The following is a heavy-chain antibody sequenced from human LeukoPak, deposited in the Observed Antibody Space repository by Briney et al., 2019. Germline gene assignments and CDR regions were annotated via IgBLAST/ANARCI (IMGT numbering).Heavy chain of an antibody. D-gene: IGHD1-26*01. Sequence: GASVKVSCKASGYTFTVYYMHWVRQAPGQGLEWMGWISAYNGNTNYAQKLQGRVTMTTDTSTSTAYMELRSLRSDDTAVYYCAIGVGATTSYDAFDIWGQGTMVTVSS. CDR2: ISAYNGNT. V-gene: IGHV1-18*01. J-gene: IGHJ3*02. CDR1: GYTFTVYY. CDR3: AIGVGATTSYDAFDI.